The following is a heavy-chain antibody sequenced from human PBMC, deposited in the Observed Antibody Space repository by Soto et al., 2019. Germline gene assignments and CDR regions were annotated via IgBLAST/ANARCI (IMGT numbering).Heavy chain of an antibody. J-gene: IGHJ4*02. Sequence: EVQLVESGGGLVQPGGSLRLSCAASGFTFSNYWMHWVRQGPGKGLVWVSGINNDGSSTNYADSVKGRFTVFRDNAKNTVYLQMSSLRVEDTAVYYCASETHYYGSRGYRDYWGQGTLVTVSS. CDR2: INNDGSST. CDR3: ASETHYYGSRGYRDY. V-gene: IGHV3-74*01. D-gene: IGHD3-22*01. CDR1: GFTFSNYW.